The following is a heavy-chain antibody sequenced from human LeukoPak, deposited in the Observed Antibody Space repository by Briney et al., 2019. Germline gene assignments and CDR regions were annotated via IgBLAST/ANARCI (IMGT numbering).Heavy chain of an antibody. D-gene: IGHD5-18*01. CDR3: ARVGVYSYGGDY. CDR2: IYTDGNT. CDR1: GFTVSSNY. Sequence: QSGGSLRLSCAASGFTVSSNYMSWVRQAPGKGLEWVSVIYTDGNTYYADSVKDRFTISRDNSKNTLYFQMNSLRAEDTAVYYCARVGVYSYGGDYWGQGTLVTVSS. J-gene: IGHJ4*02. V-gene: IGHV3-66*01.